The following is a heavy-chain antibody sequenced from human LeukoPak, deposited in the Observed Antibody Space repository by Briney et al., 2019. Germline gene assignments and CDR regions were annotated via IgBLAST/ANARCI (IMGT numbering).Heavy chain of an antibody. J-gene: IGHJ2*01. CDR2: INQDGSEK. CDR1: RFTFSSYW. V-gene: IGHV3-7*04. CDR3: ARGYWNFDL. Sequence: GGSLRLSCGASRFTFSSYWMTWVRQAPGKGLEWVANINQDGSEKYYVDSVKGRFTISGDSAKNSLFLQMNSLRVEDTAVYYCARGYWNFDLWGRGILVTVSS.